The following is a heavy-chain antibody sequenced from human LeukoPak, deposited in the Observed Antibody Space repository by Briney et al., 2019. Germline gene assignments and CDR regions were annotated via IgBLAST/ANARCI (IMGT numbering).Heavy chain of an antibody. CDR1: GFTFRSFA. Sequence: GRSLRLSCAASGFTFRSFAMHWVRQAPDKGLEWVAIIWYDGTNKYYADSVKGRFTISRDNSKNTLYLQMNRLRAEDTAVYYCGKDHHDFWSGYLDYWGQGTLVTVSS. J-gene: IGHJ4*02. CDR2: IWYDGTNK. CDR3: GKDHHDFWSGYLDY. V-gene: IGHV3-33*06. D-gene: IGHD3-3*01.